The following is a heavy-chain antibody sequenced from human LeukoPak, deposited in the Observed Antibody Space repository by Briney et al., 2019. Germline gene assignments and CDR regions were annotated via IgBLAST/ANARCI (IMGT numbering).Heavy chain of an antibody. V-gene: IGHV3-21*01. CDR1: GFTFISYS. Sequence: GGSLRHSCAASGFTFISYSMNWVRQAPGKGLEWVSSISSSSSYIYYANSVQGRFTISRDNAKNSLYLQMNSLRAEDTAVYYCARDEQRGGTVDYWGQGTLVTVSS. J-gene: IGHJ4*02. CDR3: ARDEQRGGTVDY. D-gene: IGHD1-26*01. CDR2: ISSSSSYI.